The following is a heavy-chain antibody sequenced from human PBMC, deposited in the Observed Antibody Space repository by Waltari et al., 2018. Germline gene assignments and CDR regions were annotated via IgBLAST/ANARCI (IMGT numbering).Heavy chain of an antibody. Sequence: QVQLQESGPGLVKPSQTLSPTCTVSGGSMSSGGYYWSWMRQHPGKGLEWIEYIYYSGTTYYTPSLKRLVTISVDTSKNQFSLKLSSVTAADTAVYYCARAGGDYGGWFDPWGQGTLVTVSS. D-gene: IGHD4-17*01. J-gene: IGHJ5*02. V-gene: IGHV4-31*01. CDR2: IYYSGTT. CDR1: GGSMSSGGYY. CDR3: ARAGGDYGGWFDP.